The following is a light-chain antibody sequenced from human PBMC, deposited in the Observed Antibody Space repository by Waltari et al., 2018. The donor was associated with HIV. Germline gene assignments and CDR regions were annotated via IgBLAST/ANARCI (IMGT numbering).Light chain of an antibody. V-gene: IGKV3D-20*01. CDR2: DAS. Sequence: EIVLTQSPATLSLSPGERATLSCWASQSVSSSYLAWYQQNPGLAPRLLIYDASSRATGIPDRFRGSGSGTDFTLTISRLEPEDFAVYYCQQYGSSPITFGQGTRLEIK. CDR3: QQYGSSPIT. CDR1: QSVSSSY. J-gene: IGKJ5*01.